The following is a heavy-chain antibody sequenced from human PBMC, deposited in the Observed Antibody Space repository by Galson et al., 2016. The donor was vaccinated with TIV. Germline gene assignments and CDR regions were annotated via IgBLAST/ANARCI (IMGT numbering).Heavy chain of an antibody. D-gene: IGHD3-22*01. CDR3: ARDRGSMTMILVADYYYAMDV. CDR1: GYTLSKYG. CDR2: IDANSGDT. V-gene: IGHV1-18*01. J-gene: IGHJ6*02. Sequence: SVKVSCKASGYTLSKYGISWVRQAPGQGLEWVGWIDANSGDTNSAQKLQGRVTLATDTSTSTAYMELRSLRSDDTAVYYCARDRGSMTMILVADYYYAMDVWGQGTTVTVSS.